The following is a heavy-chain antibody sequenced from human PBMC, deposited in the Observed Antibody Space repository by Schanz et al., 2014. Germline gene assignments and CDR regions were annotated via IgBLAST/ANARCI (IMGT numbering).Heavy chain of an antibody. Sequence: QAQLVESGGGVVQPGRSLRLSCVASGFTFISYDIHWVRQAPGKGLEWVAVMSYDGSNKYYADSVKGRFTISRDTPKNTLYVQMNSLRADDTAVYYCARDGDFDYWGQGTLVTVSS. CDR1: GFTFISYD. V-gene: IGHV3-30*19. J-gene: IGHJ4*02. CDR3: ARDGDFDY. CDR2: MSYDGSNK.